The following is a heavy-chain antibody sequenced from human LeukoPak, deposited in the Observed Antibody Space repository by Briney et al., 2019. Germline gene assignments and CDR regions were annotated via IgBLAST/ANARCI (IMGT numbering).Heavy chain of an antibody. V-gene: IGHV4-39*01. CDR1: GDSISRSDSY. CDR2: IYYSGRT. J-gene: IGHJ1*01. Sequence: PSETLSLPCSVSGDSISRSDSYWDWIRQPPGKGLQWIGTIYYSGRTYYSPSLKSRVTMSVDTSNNQFSLNLRSVTAADTAVYYCARRRYYDGSGYLEWGQGTLLSVSS. CDR3: ARRRYYDGSGYLE. D-gene: IGHD3-22*01.